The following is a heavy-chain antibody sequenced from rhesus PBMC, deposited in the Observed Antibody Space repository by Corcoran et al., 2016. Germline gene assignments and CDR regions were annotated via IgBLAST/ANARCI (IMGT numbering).Heavy chain of an antibody. J-gene: IGHJ6*01. D-gene: IGHD4-29*01. V-gene: IGHV3-103*01. CDR2: ISSGCTT. CDR1: GFTFSGYA. CDR3: AKDRGSSPYYGLDS. Sequence: EVQLVESGGDSATPGGSLRLSCAASGFTFSGYAMHWVRQAPGKGLEWVSTISSGCTTYYAESMKGRFTISRDNSKNTLSLQMDSLKTEDTAVYYCAKDRGSSPYYGLDSWGQGVVVTVSS.